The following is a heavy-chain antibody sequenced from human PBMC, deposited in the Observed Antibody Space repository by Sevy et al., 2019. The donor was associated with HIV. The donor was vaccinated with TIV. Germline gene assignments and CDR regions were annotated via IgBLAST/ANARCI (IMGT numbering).Heavy chain of an antibody. D-gene: IGHD2-21*01. Sequence: GGSLRLSCAASGFAFSDHYVDWVRQAPGKGLEWVGRIRNRPNRYTTEYAASVEDRFTISRDDSRHSLYLQMNSLKTEESAVYYCVRGPNCGVGGCQQISPYCLDVWGIGATVTVSS. CDR2: IRNRPNRYTT. CDR3: VRGPNCGVGGCQQISPYCLDV. J-gene: IGHJ6*03. V-gene: IGHV3-72*01. CDR1: GFAFSDHY.